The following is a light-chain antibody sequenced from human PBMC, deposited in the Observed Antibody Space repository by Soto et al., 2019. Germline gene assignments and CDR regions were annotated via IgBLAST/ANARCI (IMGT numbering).Light chain of an antibody. J-gene: IGLJ1*01. Sequence: SYELTQPPSVSVAPGQTARITCGGNNIGSKSVHWYQQKPVQAPVLVVYDDSDPPSGIPERFSGSNSGNTATLTISRVEAGDEADYYCQVWDISSDHYVFGNGTKVTV. V-gene: IGLV3-21*02. CDR3: QVWDISSDHYV. CDR1: NIGSKS. CDR2: DDS.